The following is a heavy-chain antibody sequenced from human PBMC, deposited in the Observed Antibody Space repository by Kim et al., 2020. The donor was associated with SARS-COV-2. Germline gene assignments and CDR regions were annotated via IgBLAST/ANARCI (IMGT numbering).Heavy chain of an antibody. CDR1: GGTFSSYA. CDR3: ARLSVAVAGVDY. V-gene: IGHV1-69*04. Sequence: SVKVSCKASGGTFSSYAISWVRQAPGQGLEWMGRIIPILGIANYAQKFQGRVTITPDKSTSTAYMELSSLRSEDTAVYYCARLSVAVAGVDYWGQGTLVTVS. J-gene: IGHJ4*02. D-gene: IGHD6-19*01. CDR2: IIPILGIA.